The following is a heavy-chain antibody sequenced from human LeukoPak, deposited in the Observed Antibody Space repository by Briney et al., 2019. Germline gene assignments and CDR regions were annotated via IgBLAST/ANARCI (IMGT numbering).Heavy chain of an antibody. D-gene: IGHD4-17*01. V-gene: IGHV2-5*01. CDR2: IYWNDDK. CDR3: AHSGTVTTPHDAFDI. Sequence: ESGPTLVKPTQTLTRTCTFSGFSLSTSGVGVGWIRQPPGKALEWLALIYWNDDKRYSPSLKSRLTITKDTSKNQVVLTMTNMDPVDTATYYCAHSGTVTTPHDAFDIWGQGTMVTVSS. CDR1: GFSLSTSGVG. J-gene: IGHJ3*02.